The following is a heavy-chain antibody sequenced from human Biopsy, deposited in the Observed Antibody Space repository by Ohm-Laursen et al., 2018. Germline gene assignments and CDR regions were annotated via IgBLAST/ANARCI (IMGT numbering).Heavy chain of an antibody. CDR1: GYTFGNYG. J-gene: IGHJ4*02. D-gene: IGHD5-24*01. CDR3: ARERGGYKRTDY. Sequence: ASVKVSCKASGYTFGNYGVSWVRQAPGQGLEWMGWINTYNGNTNYAQNLQGRVTMTTDTSTSTAYMELGSLRSDDTAVYYCARERGGYKRTDYWGQGTLVTVSS. CDR2: INTYNGNT. V-gene: IGHV1-18*01.